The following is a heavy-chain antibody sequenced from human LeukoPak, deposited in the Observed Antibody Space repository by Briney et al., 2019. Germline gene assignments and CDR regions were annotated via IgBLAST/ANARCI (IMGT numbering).Heavy chain of an antibody. V-gene: IGHV4-59*12. J-gene: IGHJ4*02. Sequence: SETLSLTCTVSGGSISSYYWSWIRQPPGKGLEWIGYIYYSGSTNYNPSLKSRVTISVDTSKNQFSLKLSSVTAADTAVYYCARVGIGYYDSSGYYPQYYFDYWGQGTLVTVSS. CDR2: IYYSGST. CDR3: ARVGIGYYDSSGYYPQYYFDY. CDR1: GGSISSYY. D-gene: IGHD3-22*01.